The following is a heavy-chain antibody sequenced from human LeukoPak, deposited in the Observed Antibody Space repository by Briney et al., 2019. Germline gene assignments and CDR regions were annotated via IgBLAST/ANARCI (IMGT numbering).Heavy chain of an antibody. Sequence: GGSLRLSCAASGFTFSSYAMSWVRQAPGKGLEWVSAISGSGGSTYYADSVKGRFTISRDNSKNTLYLQMNSLRAEDTAVYYCARDSFPGYSSTDYWGRGTLVTVSS. CDR1: GFTFSSYA. CDR3: ARDSFPGYSSTDY. CDR2: ISGSGGST. D-gene: IGHD6-19*01. J-gene: IGHJ4*02. V-gene: IGHV3-23*01.